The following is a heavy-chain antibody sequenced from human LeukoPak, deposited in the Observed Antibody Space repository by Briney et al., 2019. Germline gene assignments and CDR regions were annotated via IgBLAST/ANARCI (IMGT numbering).Heavy chain of an antibody. V-gene: IGHV3-7*03. CDR1: GFTFSSYW. D-gene: IGHD3-10*01. CDR3: ARGSLWFGELLSYFDY. J-gene: IGHJ4*02. Sequence: GGSLRLSCAASGFTFSSYWMSWVRQAPGKGLEWVANIKQDGSEKYYVDSVEGRFTISRDNAKNSLYLQMNSLRAEDTAVYYCARGSLWFGELLSYFDYWGQGTLVTVSS. CDR2: IKQDGSEK.